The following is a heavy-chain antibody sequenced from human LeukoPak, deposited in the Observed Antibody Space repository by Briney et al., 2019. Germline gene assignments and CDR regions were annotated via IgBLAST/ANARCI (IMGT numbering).Heavy chain of an antibody. J-gene: IGHJ6*01. Sequence: ASVKVSCKASGYTFTGYYMHWVRQAPGQGLEWMGRINSNSGGTNYAQKFQGRVTMTRDTSISTAYMELNRLRSEDKAVYYGARERDFMVRVVICLGMDVWGQGTTVTVSS. CDR2: INSNSGGT. V-gene: IGHV1-2*06. D-gene: IGHD3-10*01. CDR3: ARERDFMVRVVICLGMDV. CDR1: GYTFTGYY.